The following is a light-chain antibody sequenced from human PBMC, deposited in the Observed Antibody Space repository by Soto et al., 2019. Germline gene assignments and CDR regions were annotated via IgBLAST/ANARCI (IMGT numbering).Light chain of an antibody. J-gene: IGKJ3*01. CDR2: DAS. CDR1: QSVGSF. CDR3: QHRSNWLGT. V-gene: IGKV3-11*01. Sequence: EIVLTQSPATLSLFLGERASLSCRASQSVGSFLAWYQQKSGQTPRLLIYDASNRAPGIPARFSGSGSGTDFTLTISSLEPEDFSVYYCQHRSNWLGTFGPGTKVDI.